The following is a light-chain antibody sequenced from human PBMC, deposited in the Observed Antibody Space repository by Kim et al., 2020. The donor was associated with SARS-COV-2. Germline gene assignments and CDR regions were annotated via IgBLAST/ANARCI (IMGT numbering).Light chain of an antibody. J-gene: IGLJ3*02. CDR1: SGHGYYA. CDR3: QTGRV. Sequence: ASLGASAKLACTLNSGHGYYAIAWHQQQPEKGPRYLMQVNSDGSHTQGDGIPDRFSGSSSGAERYLTISSLQSEDEADYSCQTGRVFGGGTKLTVL. CDR2: VNSDGSH. V-gene: IGLV4-69*01.